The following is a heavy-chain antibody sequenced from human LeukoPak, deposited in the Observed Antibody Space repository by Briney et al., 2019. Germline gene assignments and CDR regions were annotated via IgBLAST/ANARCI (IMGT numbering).Heavy chain of an antibody. D-gene: IGHD7-27*01. CDR1: GFNFNHHG. CDR3: ARDFNWGVDY. V-gene: IGHV3-30*02. Sequence: GGSLRLSCAASGFNFNHHGMHWVRQAPGKGLEWVSYIRSDGSDKYYADSVKGRFTISRDNSKNTVHLQMNSLGPGDTATHYCARDFNWGVDYWGQGTLVTVSS. CDR2: IRSDGSDK. J-gene: IGHJ4*02.